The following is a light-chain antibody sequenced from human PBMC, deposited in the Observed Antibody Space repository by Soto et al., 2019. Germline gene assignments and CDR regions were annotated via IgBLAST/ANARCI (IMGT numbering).Light chain of an antibody. CDR1: QNIINY. CDR2: AAS. CDR3: QQSYSIPWT. V-gene: IGKV1-39*01. Sequence: DIQMTQSPSSLSASVGDRVTITCRASQNIINYLNWYQQKPEKAPKLLIHAASSLQSGVPPRFSGTGSGTDFTLTISSLQPEDFATYYCQQSYSIPWTFGQGTNVEIK. J-gene: IGKJ1*01.